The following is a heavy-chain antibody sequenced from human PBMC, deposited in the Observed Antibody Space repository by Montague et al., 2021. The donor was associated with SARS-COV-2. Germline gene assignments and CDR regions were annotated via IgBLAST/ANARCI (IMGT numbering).Heavy chain of an antibody. V-gene: IGHV4-59*01. Sequence: SETLSLTCTVSGGSISSCYWTWIRQPPGKGLESIGYIYHNGSTKYNPSLKSRVTISVDTSKNQFSLKLSSVSVADTAVYYCARGGGNSADYYNYTMDVWGQGTTVTVFS. CDR3: ARGGGNSADYYNYTMDV. D-gene: IGHD4-23*01. J-gene: IGHJ6*02. CDR2: IYHNGST. CDR1: GGSISSCY.